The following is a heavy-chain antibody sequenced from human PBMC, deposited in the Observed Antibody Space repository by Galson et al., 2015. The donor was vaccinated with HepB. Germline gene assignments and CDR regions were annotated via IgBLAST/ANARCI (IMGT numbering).Heavy chain of an antibody. CDR1: GGTFSSYT. CDR2: IIPILGIA. Sequence: SVKVSCKASGGTFSSYTISWVRQAPGQGLEWMGRIIPILGIANYAQKFQGRVTITADKSTSTAYMELSSLRSEDTAVYYCAREGWDSGSYYYYYGMDVWGQGTTVTVSS. V-gene: IGHV1-69*04. CDR3: AREGWDSGSYYYYYGMDV. J-gene: IGHJ6*02. D-gene: IGHD1-26*01.